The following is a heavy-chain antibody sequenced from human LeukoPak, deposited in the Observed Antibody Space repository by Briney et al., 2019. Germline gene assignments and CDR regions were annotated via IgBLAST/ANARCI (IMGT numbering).Heavy chain of an antibody. CDR1: GYTFTGYY. CDR2: INPNSGGT. V-gene: IGHV1-2*02. J-gene: IGHJ4*02. CDR3: ARLGGYYYDSSGC. D-gene: IGHD3-22*01. Sequence: ASVKVSCKASGYTFTGYYMHWVRQAPGQGLEWMGWINPNSGGTNYAPKFQGRVTMTRDTSISTAYMELSRLKSDDTAVYYCARLGGYYYDSSGCWGQGTLVTVSS.